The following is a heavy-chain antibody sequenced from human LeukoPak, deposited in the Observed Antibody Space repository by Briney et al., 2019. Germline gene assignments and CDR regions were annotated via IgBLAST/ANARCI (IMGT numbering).Heavy chain of an antibody. J-gene: IGHJ4*02. CDR2: ISGSGGST. CDR3: AKELTWIQLWSRNDY. D-gene: IGHD5-18*01. Sequence: PGGSLRLSCAASGFTFSNAWMSWVRQAPGKGLEWVSAISGSGGSTYYADSVKGRFTISRDNSKNTLYLQMNSLRAEDTAVYYCAKELTWIQLWSRNDYWGQGTLVTVSS. V-gene: IGHV3-23*01. CDR1: GFTFSNAW.